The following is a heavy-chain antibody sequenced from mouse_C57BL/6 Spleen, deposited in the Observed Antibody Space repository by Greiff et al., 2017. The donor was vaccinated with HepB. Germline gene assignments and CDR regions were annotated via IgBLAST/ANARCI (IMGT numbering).Heavy chain of an antibody. CDR3: ARSDYYGSSPWFAY. D-gene: IGHD1-1*01. V-gene: IGHV1-50*01. CDR2: IDPSDSYT. CDR1: GYTFTSYW. Sequence: VQLQQPGAELVKPGASVKLSCKASGYTFTSYWMQWVKQRPGQGLEWIGEIDPSDSYTNYNQKFKGKATLTVDTSSSTAYMQLISLTSEDSAVYYCARSDYYGSSPWFAYWGQGTLVTVSA. J-gene: IGHJ3*01.